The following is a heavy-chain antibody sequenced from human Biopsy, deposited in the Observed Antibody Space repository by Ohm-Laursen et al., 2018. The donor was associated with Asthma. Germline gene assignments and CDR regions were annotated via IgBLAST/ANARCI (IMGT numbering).Heavy chain of an antibody. Sequence: GTLSLTCAVSGGSMTPTNHYLDWIRQAPGKGLEWIGYISYGGKTSYNPSFKNRVTISRDTSKGQFSLRLTPLTAADTAVYFCARRITIFGVVQKDHGMDAWGQGTTVIVPS. J-gene: IGHJ6*02. CDR3: ARRITIFGVVQKDHGMDA. CDR1: GGSMTPTNHY. D-gene: IGHD3-3*01. V-gene: IGHV4-39*01. CDR2: ISYGGKT.